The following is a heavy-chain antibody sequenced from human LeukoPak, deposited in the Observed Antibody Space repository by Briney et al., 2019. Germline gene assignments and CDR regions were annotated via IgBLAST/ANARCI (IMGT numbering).Heavy chain of an antibody. Sequence: GESLKISCKGSGYTFTSYYMHWVRQAPGQGLEWMGIINPSGGSTSYPQKFQGRVTMTRDTSTSTVYMELSSLRSEDTAVYYCARELKEDIVVVPAALVNWFDPWGQGTLVTVSS. CDR2: INPSGGST. D-gene: IGHD2-2*01. J-gene: IGHJ5*02. V-gene: IGHV1-46*01. CDR3: ARELKEDIVVVPAALVNWFDP. CDR1: GYTFTSYY.